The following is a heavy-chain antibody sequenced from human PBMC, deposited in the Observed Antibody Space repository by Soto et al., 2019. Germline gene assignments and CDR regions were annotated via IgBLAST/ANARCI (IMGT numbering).Heavy chain of an antibody. Sequence: QVQLVQSGAEVKKPGSSVKVSCKAPGGTFSSYAISWVRQAPGQGLEWRGGIIPIFGTANYAQKFQGRVTITADKSTSTAYMELSSLRSEDTAVYYCARDKLYTIPYAFDIWGQGTMVTVSS. D-gene: IGHD2-2*02. CDR3: ARDKLYTIPYAFDI. CDR2: IIPIFGTA. CDR1: GGTFSSYA. V-gene: IGHV1-69*06. J-gene: IGHJ3*02.